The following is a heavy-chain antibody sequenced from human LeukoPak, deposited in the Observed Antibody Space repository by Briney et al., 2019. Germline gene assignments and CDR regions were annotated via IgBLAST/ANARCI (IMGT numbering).Heavy chain of an antibody. CDR1: GYTFTSYG. D-gene: IGHD2-2*01. Sequence: ASVKVSCKASGYTFTSYGISWVRQATGQGLEWMGWMNPNSGNTGYAQKFQGRVTITRNTSISTAYMELSSLRSEDTAVYYCARDQYVVPAANDAFDIWGQGTMVTVSS. CDR3: ARDQYVVPAANDAFDI. CDR2: MNPNSGNT. V-gene: IGHV1-8*03. J-gene: IGHJ3*02.